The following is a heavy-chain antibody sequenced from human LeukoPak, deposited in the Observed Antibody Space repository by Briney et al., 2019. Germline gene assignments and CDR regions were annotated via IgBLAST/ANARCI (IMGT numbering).Heavy chain of an antibody. CDR1: GFTFSSYS. V-gene: IGHV3-21*01. CDR3: ARDDAYCGGDCYSGGAFDI. Sequence: PGGSLRLSCAASGFTFSSYSMNWVRQAPGKGLEWVSSISSSSSYIYYADSVKGRFTISRDNAKNSLYLQMNSLRAEDTAVYYCARDDAYCGGDCYSGGAFDIWGQGTMVTVSS. J-gene: IGHJ3*02. CDR2: ISSSSSYI. D-gene: IGHD2-21*02.